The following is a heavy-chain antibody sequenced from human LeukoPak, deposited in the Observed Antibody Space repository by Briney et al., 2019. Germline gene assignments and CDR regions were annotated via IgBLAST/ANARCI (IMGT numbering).Heavy chain of an antibody. CDR3: ARGQQDYYYMDV. Sequence: GGIIPIFGTANYAQKFQGRVTITTDESTSTAYMELSSLRSEDTAVYYCARGQQDYYYMDVWGKGTTVTVSS. CDR2: IIPIFGTA. V-gene: IGHV1-69*05. J-gene: IGHJ6*03. D-gene: IGHD6-13*01.